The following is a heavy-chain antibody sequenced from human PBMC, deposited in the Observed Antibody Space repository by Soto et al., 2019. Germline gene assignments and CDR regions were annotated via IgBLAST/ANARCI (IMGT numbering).Heavy chain of an antibody. J-gene: IGHJ4*02. CDR1: GGSFSSYT. V-gene: IGHV1-69*02. Sequence: SVKVSCKASGGSFSSYTISWVRQAPGQGLEWMGRIIPILGIANYAQKFQGRVTITADKSTSTAYMELSSLRSEDTAVYYCARRARMGAQLWLPFDLWAQGSLVTVSS. CDR2: IIPILGIA. CDR3: ARRARMGAQLWLPFDL. D-gene: IGHD5-18*01.